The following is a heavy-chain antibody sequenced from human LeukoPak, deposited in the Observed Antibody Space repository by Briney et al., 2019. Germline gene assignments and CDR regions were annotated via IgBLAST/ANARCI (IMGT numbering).Heavy chain of an antibody. D-gene: IGHD4-17*01. J-gene: IGHJ4*02. CDR1: GGSISSYY. Sequence: SETLSLTCTVSGGSISSYYWSWIRQPPGKGLEWIGYIYYSGSTNYNPSLKSRVTISVDTSKNQFSLKLSSVTAADTVVYYCARDLYGDNGDYWGQGTLVTVSS. V-gene: IGHV4-59*01. CDR2: IYYSGST. CDR3: ARDLYGDNGDY.